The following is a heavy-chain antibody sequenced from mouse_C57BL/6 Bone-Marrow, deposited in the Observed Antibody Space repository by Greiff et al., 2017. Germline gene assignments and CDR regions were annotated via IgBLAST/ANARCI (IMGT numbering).Heavy chain of an antibody. CDR3: ARWGTGTIFDY. J-gene: IGHJ2*01. V-gene: IGHV1-52*01. CDR1: GYTFTSYW. CDR2: IDPSDSET. Sequence: QVQLQQPGAELVRPGSSVKLSCKASGYTFTSYWMHWVKQRPIQGLEWIGNIDPSDSETHYNQKFKDKATLTVDKSSSTAYMQLSSRTSEDSAVYYCARWGTGTIFDYWGQGTTLTVSS. D-gene: IGHD4-1*01.